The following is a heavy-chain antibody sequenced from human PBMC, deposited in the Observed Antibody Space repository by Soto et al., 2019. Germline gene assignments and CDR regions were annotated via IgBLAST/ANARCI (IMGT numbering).Heavy chain of an antibody. J-gene: IGHJ4*02. CDR3: ARFHYSSSWYF. D-gene: IGHD6-13*01. CDR1: GGSISSSSYY. Sequence: QLQLQASGPGLVKPSETLSLTCTVSGGSISSSSYYWGWIRQPPGKGLEWIGSIYYSGSTYYNPSLKSRVTISVDTSKNQFSLKLSSVTAADTAVYYCARFHYSSSWYFWGQGTLVTVSS. CDR2: IYYSGST. V-gene: IGHV4-39*01.